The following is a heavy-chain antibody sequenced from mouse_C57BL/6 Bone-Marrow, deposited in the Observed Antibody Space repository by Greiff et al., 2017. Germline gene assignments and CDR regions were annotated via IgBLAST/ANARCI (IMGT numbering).Heavy chain of an antibody. Sequence: DVMLVESGGGLVKPGGSLKLSCAASGFTFSSYAMSWVRQTPEKRLEWVATISDGGSYTYYPDNVKGRFTISRDSAKNNLYLQMSHLKSEDTAMYYCARVVDYYGSSFDYWGQGTTLTVSS. D-gene: IGHD1-1*01. CDR2: ISDGGSYT. CDR1: GFTFSSYA. J-gene: IGHJ2*01. CDR3: ARVVDYYGSSFDY. V-gene: IGHV5-4*03.